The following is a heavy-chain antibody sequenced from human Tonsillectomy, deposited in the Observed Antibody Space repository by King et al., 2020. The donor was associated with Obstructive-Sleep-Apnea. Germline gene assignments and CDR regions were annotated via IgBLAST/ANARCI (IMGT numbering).Heavy chain of an antibody. J-gene: IGHJ5*02. D-gene: IGHD3-16*01. V-gene: IGHV3-33*06. CDR1: GFTFSSYG. CDR2: IWYDGSNQ. CDR3: AKGTLGLGEFDWFDP. Sequence: VQLVESGGGVVQPGRSLRLSCAASGFTFSSYGMHWVRQAPGKGLEWVALIWYDGSNQYYADSVKGRFTISRDNSKNTLYLQMNSLRAEDTAVYYCAKGTLGLGEFDWFDPWGQGTLVTVSS.